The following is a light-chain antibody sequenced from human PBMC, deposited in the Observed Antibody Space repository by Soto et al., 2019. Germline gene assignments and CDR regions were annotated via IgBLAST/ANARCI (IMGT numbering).Light chain of an antibody. J-gene: IGKJ4*01. Sequence: DIQMTQSPSSLSVSVGESVTLSCGASQSVNINLSWYQKKPGKAPKLLINVASTLQGGVPSRFSGSGSGTELTITISSMKNEDSATYYCQQSFSNTQTFGDGTKVDIK. CDR2: VAS. V-gene: IGKV1-39*01. CDR1: QSVNIN. CDR3: QQSFSNTQT.